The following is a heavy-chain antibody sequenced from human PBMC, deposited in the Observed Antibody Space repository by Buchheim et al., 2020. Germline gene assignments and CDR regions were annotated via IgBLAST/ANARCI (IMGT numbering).Heavy chain of an antibody. CDR3: AKDSEMGATAIPSYFDY. Sequence: QVQLVESGGGVVQPGRSLRLSCAASGFTFSSYGMHWVRQAPGKGLEWVAVISYDGSNKYYADSVKGRFTISRDNSKNTLYLQMNSLRAEDTAVYYCAKDSEMGATAIPSYFDYWGQGTL. CDR2: ISYDGSNK. D-gene: IGHD1-26*01. CDR1: GFTFSSYG. J-gene: IGHJ4*02. V-gene: IGHV3-30*18.